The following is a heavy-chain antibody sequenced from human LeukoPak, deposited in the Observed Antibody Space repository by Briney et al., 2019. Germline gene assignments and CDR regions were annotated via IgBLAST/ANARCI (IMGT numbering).Heavy chain of an antibody. Sequence: PGGSLRLSCAASGFTFSSYSMNWVRQAPGKGLEWVSSISSSSSYIYYADSVKCRFTISRDNAKNSLYLQMNSLRAEDTAVYYCARGDSSSWFMVPTDYWGQGTLVTVSS. V-gene: IGHV3-21*01. D-gene: IGHD6-13*01. CDR1: GFTFSSYS. J-gene: IGHJ4*02. CDR2: ISSSSSYI. CDR3: ARGDSSSWFMVPTDY.